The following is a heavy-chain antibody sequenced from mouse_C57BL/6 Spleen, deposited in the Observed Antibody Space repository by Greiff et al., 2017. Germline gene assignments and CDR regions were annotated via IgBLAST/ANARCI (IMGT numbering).Heavy chain of an antibody. J-gene: IGHJ2*01. CDR1: GFTFSSYA. D-gene: IGHD1-1*01. CDR2: ISDGGSYT. CDR3: ARVRYYGSSFDY. Sequence: EVQLVESGGGLVKPGGSLKLSCAASGFTFSSYAMSWVRQTPEKRLEWVATISDGGSYTYYPDNVKGRFTISRDNAKNNLYLQMSHLKSEDTAMYYCARVRYYGSSFDYWGQGTTLTVSS. V-gene: IGHV5-4*01.